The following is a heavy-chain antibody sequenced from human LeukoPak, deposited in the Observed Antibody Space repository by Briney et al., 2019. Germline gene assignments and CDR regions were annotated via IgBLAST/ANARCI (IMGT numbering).Heavy chain of an antibody. J-gene: IGHJ4*02. CDR2: VYYSGST. V-gene: IGHV4-59*01. CDR3: ARESAVSFDF. Sequence: SETLSLTCTVSGGSISSYYWSWIRQSPGKGLEWIGYVYYSGSTNYNPSLKSRVTISVDTSKIHFSLKLSSVTAADTAVYYCARESAVSFDFWGQGTLVTVSS. CDR1: GGSISSYY.